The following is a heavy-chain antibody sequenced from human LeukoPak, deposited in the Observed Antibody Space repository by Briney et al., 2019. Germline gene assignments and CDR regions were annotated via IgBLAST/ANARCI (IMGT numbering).Heavy chain of an antibody. CDR1: GFTFSSYS. D-gene: IGHD3-9*01. J-gene: IGHJ4*02. Sequence: GGSLRLSCAASGFTFSSYSMNWVRQAPGKGLEWVSYISGSSSTIYYADSVKGRFTISRDNAKNSLYLQMNSLRDEDTAVYYCAPHYDILTGSFYFDYWGQGTLVTVSS. V-gene: IGHV3-48*02. CDR3: APHYDILTGSFYFDY. CDR2: ISGSSSTI.